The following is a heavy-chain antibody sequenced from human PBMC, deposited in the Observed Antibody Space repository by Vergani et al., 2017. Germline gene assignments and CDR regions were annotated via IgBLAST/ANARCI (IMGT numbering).Heavy chain of an antibody. Sequence: QLHLQESGPGLVKPSETLSLTCTVSGGSISSYYWSWIRQPPGKGLEWIGYIYYSGSTNYNPSLKSRVTISVDTSKNQFSLTLSSVTAADTAVYYCARQEYCSSTSCYAVDYWGQGTLVTVSS. J-gene: IGHJ4*02. D-gene: IGHD2-2*01. CDR3: ARQEYCSSTSCYAVDY. CDR1: GGSISSYY. V-gene: IGHV4-59*08. CDR2: IYYSGST.